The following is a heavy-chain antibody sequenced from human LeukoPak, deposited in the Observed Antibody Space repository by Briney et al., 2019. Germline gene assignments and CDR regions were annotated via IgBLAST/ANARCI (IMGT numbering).Heavy chain of an antibody. J-gene: IGHJ4*02. CDR1: GGSISTSSYY. CDR2: IYYSGST. CDR3: ARQRGYSCGYADY. D-gene: IGHD5-18*01. Sequence: SETLSLTCTVSGGSISTSSYYWGWIRQPPGKGLEWIGSIYYSGSTYYKPSLKSRVTISVDTSKNQFSLKLSSVTAADTAVYYCARQRGYSCGYADYWGQGTLVTVSS. V-gene: IGHV4-39*01.